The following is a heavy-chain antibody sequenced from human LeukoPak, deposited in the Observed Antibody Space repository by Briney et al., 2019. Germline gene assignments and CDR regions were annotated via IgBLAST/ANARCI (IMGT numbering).Heavy chain of an antibody. J-gene: IGHJ4*02. V-gene: IGHV3-23*01. D-gene: IGHD7-27*01. CDR1: GFTFSGYS. Sequence: GGSLRLSCAASGFTFSGYSMSWVRQAPGKGLEWVSDINASGGTPYYADSVKGRFTISRDNSKNTLYLHMNSLRPGDTATYYCAKTYWGSVYDYWGPGTVVTVSS. CDR2: INASGGTP. CDR3: AKTYWGSVYDY.